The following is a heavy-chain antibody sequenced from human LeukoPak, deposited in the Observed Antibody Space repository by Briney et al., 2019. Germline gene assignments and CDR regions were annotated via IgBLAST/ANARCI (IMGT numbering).Heavy chain of an antibody. CDR2: IKSKTDGATT. V-gene: IGHV3-15*01. D-gene: IGHD6-6*01. CDR1: GFTFSDHY. CDR3: PTDVKRIAAGPSY. Sequence: PGGPLRLSCAASGFTFSDHYMDWVRQAPGKGLEWVGRIKSKTDGATTDYAAPVKGRFTISRDDSKNTLYLQMNSLKTEDTAVYYCPTDVKRIAAGPSYWGQGTLVTVSA. J-gene: IGHJ4*02.